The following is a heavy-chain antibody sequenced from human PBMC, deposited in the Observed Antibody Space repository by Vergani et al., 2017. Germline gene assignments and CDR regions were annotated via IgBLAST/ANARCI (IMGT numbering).Heavy chain of an antibody. J-gene: IGHJ6*02. D-gene: IGHD6-19*01. CDR2: IVVGSGNT. CDR1: GFTFTSSA. Sequence: QMPLVQSGPEVKKPGTSVKVSCKASGFTFTSSAMQWVRQARGQRLEWIGWIVVGSGNTNYAQKFQERVTITRDMSTSTAYMELSSLRSEDTAVYYCAAGYSSGWYRWRPGDYYYYGMDVWGQGTTVTVSS. V-gene: IGHV1-58*02. CDR3: AAGYSSGWYRWRPGDYYYYGMDV.